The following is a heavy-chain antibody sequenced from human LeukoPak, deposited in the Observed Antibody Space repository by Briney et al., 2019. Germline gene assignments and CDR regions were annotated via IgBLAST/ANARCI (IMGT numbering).Heavy chain of an antibody. D-gene: IGHD3-3*01. CDR3: ARDPNVLRFLEWLLNGMDV. V-gene: IGHV3-21*01. Sequence: PGGSLRLSCAASGFTFSSYSMNWVRQAPGKGLEWVSSISSGSTYIYYADSVKGRFTIARDNAKNSLYLQLNSLRAEDTAVYYCARDPNVLRFLEWLLNGMDVWGQGTTVTVSS. CDR1: GFTFSSYS. CDR2: ISSGSTYI. J-gene: IGHJ6*02.